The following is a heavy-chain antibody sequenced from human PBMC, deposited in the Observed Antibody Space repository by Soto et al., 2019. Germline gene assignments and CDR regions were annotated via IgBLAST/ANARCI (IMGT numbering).Heavy chain of an antibody. D-gene: IGHD3-10*01. V-gene: IGHV4-59*01. CDR3: ARVSTYYGSGSYRNWFDP. CDR2: IYYSGST. Sequence: SETLSLTCTVSGGSISSYYWSWIRQPPGKGLEWIGYIYYSGSTNYNPSLKSRVTISVDTSKNQFSLKLSSVTAADTAVYYCARVSTYYGSGSYRNWFDPWGQGTLVTVSS. CDR1: GGSISSYY. J-gene: IGHJ5*02.